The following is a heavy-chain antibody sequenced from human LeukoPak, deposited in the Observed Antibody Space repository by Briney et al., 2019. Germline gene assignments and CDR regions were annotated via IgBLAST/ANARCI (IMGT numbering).Heavy chain of an antibody. CDR1: GGTFSSYA. Sequence: GASVKVSCKASGGTFSSYAISWVRQAPGQGLEWMGRIIPILGIANYAQKFQGRVTITADKSTSTAYMELSSLRSEDTAVYYCAIAVAGLYFDYWGQGTLVTVSS. CDR3: AIAVAGLYFDY. D-gene: IGHD6-19*01. V-gene: IGHV1-69*04. CDR2: IIPILGIA. J-gene: IGHJ4*02.